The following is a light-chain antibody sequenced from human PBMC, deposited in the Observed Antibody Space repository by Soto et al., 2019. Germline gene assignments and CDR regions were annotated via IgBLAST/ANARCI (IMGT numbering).Light chain of an antibody. CDR2: WAS. CDR1: QSVLYSSNNKNY. J-gene: IGKJ2*03. CDR3: QQYFIQPYS. Sequence: DIVMTQSPDSLAVSLGERATINCKSSQSVLYSSNNKNYLAWYQQKPGQPPKLLISWASARESGVPDRFSGSGSGTDFTLTISSLQTEDVAVYSCQQYFIQPYSFGQGTKLEIK. V-gene: IGKV4-1*01.